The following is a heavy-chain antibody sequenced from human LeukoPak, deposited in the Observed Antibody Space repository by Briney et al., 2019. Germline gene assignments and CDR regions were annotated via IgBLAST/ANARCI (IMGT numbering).Heavy chain of an antibody. CDR2: GSESGGT. V-gene: IGHV4-34*01. D-gene: IGHD2-2*01. CDR1: GGSLNGHY. CDR3: ARAPMPNYYYYYMDV. Sequence: PSETLSLTCAVYGGSLNGHYWSWIRQPPGKGLEWIGEGSESGGTKFNPSLKSRVTISADTSKNQFSLKLNSVTAADTAVYYCARAPMPNYYYYYMDVWGKGTTVTVSS. J-gene: IGHJ6*03.